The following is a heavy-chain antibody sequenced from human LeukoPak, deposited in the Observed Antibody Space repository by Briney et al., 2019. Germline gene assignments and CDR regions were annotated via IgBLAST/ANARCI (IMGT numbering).Heavy chain of an antibody. D-gene: IGHD2/OR15-2a*01. CDR2: IRSKAYGGTT. V-gene: IGHV3-49*03. CDR3: VRYTTTSRYTYFGMDV. Sequence: GQSLRLSCTTSGFTFGDYAMSWLRQAPGKGLEWVGVIRSKAYGGTTDYAASVEGRFTTSRDDSKSIAYLQMNSLKTEDTGVYFCVRYTTTSRYTYFGMDVWGQGTTVTVSS. CDR1: GFTFGDYA. J-gene: IGHJ6*02.